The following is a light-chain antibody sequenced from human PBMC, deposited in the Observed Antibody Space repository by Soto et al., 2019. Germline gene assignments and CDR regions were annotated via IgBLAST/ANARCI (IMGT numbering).Light chain of an antibody. CDR2: DVS. CDR1: SSDVGGYNY. CDR3: SSYTSSSTLVV. V-gene: IGLV2-14*01. J-gene: IGLJ2*01. Sequence: QSVLTQPASVSGSPGQSITISCNGTSSDVGGYNYVSWYQQHPGKAPKLIIYDVSNRPSGVSNRFSGSKSGNTASLTISGLQAEDEADYYCSSYTSSSTLVVFGGGTQLTVL.